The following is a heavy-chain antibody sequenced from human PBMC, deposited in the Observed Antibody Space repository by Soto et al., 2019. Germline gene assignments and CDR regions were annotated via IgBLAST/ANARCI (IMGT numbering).Heavy chain of an antibody. CDR1: GFTFSSYS. Sequence: EVQLVESGGGLVQPGGSLRLSCAASGFTFSSYSMNWVRQAPGKGLEWVSYISSSSSTIYQAYSLNGRFTITRDNAKNPLYRQMNSLRDEDTAVYYCARGGTANYYYYGMDVWGQGTTVTVSS. CDR2: ISSSSSTI. J-gene: IGHJ6*02. V-gene: IGHV3-48*02. D-gene: IGHD2-21*02. CDR3: ARGGTANYYYYGMDV.